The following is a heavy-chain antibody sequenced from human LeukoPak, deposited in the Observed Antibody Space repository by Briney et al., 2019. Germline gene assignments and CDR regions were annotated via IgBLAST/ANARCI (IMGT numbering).Heavy chain of an antibody. V-gene: IGHV4-34*01. Sequence: SETQSLTCAVYGGSFSGYYWSWIRQPPGKGLEWIGEINHSGSTNYNPSLKSRVTISVDTSKNQFSLKLSSVTAADTAVYYCARSPIVGYCSSTSCYNHYYYGMDVWGQGTTVTVSS. J-gene: IGHJ6*02. CDR2: INHSGST. CDR1: GGSFSGYY. D-gene: IGHD2-2*02. CDR3: ARSPIVGYCSSTSCYNHYYYGMDV.